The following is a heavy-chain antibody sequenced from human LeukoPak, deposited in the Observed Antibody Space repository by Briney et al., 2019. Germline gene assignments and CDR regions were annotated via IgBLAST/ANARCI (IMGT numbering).Heavy chain of an antibody. CDR1: GFTFSSYW. V-gene: IGHV3-7*05. CDR3: ARDPGGSGWGAFDI. Sequence: PGGSLRLSCAPSGFTFSSYWMSWVRQAPGKGLEWVANIKQDGSEKYYVDSVKGRFTLSRDNAKNSLYLQMSSLRAEDTAVYYCARDPGGSGWGAFDIWGQGTMVTVSS. J-gene: IGHJ3*02. D-gene: IGHD4-23*01. CDR2: IKQDGSEK.